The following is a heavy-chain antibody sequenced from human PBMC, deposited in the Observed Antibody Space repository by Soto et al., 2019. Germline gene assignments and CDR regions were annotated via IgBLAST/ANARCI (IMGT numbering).Heavy chain of an antibody. D-gene: IGHD6-6*01. V-gene: IGHV3-23*01. CDR3: AKDIQSSSFNLAFDI. Sequence: GVLRLSCAASGFTFSSYAMSWVRQAPGKGLEWVSAISGSGGSTYYADSVKGRFTISRDNSKNTLYLQMNSLRAEDTAVYYCAKDIQSSSFNLAFDIWGQGTMVTVSS. J-gene: IGHJ3*02. CDR2: ISGSGGST. CDR1: GFTFSSYA.